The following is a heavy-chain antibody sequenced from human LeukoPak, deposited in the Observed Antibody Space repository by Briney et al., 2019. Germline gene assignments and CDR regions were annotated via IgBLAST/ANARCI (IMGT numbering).Heavy chain of an antibody. Sequence: GGSLRLSCAASGFTFSSYAMNWIRQAPGKGLEWVSSISSSSSYIYYADSVKGRFTISRDNAKNSLYLQMNSLRVEDTAVYYCARAPTFSGWFDYWGQGTLVTVSS. CDR2: ISSSSSYI. D-gene: IGHD6-19*01. CDR3: ARAPTFSGWFDY. V-gene: IGHV3-21*01. CDR1: GFTFSSYA. J-gene: IGHJ4*02.